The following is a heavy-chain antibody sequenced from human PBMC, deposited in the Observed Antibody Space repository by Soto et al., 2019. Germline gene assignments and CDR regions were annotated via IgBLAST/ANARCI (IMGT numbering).Heavy chain of an antibody. V-gene: IGHV1-2*04. CDR2: INPNSGGT. CDR1: GYTFTGYY. J-gene: IGHJ4*01. D-gene: IGHD1-1*01. Sequence: QVQLVQSGAEVKKPGASVKVSCKASGYTFTGYYMHWVRQAPGQGLEWMGWINPNSGGTNYAQKFQGWVTMTRDTSISTAYMELSRLRSDDTAVYYCARAGRYNWNDYYFDYWGHGTLVTVSS. CDR3: ARAGRYNWNDYYFDY.